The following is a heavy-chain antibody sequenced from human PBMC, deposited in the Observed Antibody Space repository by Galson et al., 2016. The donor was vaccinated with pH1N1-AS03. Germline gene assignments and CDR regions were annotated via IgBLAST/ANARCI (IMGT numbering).Heavy chain of an antibody. Sequence: SETLSLTCTVSGGSISSRDHYWVWIRQTPGKGLEWIGHIYYIGNSYYNPSLKSRVNFSVDTSKNQFSLKLASVTAADTAVYYCAKTVFTDAFDIWSPGTRVSVSS. CDR1: GGSISSRDHY. D-gene: IGHD4-11*01. V-gene: IGHV4-39*01. CDR2: IYYIGNS. J-gene: IGHJ3*02. CDR3: AKTVFTDAFDI.